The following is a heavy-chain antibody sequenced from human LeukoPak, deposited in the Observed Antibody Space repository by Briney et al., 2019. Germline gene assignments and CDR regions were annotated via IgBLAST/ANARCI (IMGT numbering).Heavy chain of an antibody. CDR2: IKSKTDGGTT. Sequence: PGGSLRLSYAASGFTFSNAWMNWVRQAPGKGLEWVGRIKSKTDGGTTDYAAPVKGRFTISRDDSKNTLYLQMNSLKTEDTAVYYCTTGIVVVAATANYWGQGTLVTVSS. CDR1: GFTFSNAW. V-gene: IGHV3-15*07. CDR3: TTGIVVVAATANY. J-gene: IGHJ4*02. D-gene: IGHD2-15*01.